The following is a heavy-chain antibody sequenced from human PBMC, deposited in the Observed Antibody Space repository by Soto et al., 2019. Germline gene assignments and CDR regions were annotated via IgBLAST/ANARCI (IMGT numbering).Heavy chain of an antibody. CDR2: IIPIFGTA. CDR1: GGTFSSYA. CDR3: ARAGYSSGVLGGSFDP. Sequence: QVQLVQSGAEVKKPGSSAKVSCKASGGTFSSYAISWVRQAPGQGLEWMGGIIPIFGTANDAQKFQGRVTITADESTSTAYMELSSLRAEDTAVYYCARAGYSSGVLGGSFDPWGQGTLVTVSS. J-gene: IGHJ5*02. V-gene: IGHV1-69*01. D-gene: IGHD6-19*01.